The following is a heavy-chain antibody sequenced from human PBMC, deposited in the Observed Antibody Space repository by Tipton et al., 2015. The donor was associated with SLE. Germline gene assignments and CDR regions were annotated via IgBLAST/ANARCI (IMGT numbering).Heavy chain of an antibody. CDR3: ARGFYGMDV. CDR1: GFTFNNYG. Sequence: GSLRLSCAASGFTFNNYGMSWVRQAPGKGLEWVSVIYSDGSKNFADSMMGRFIVSRDKSRNTMDLQMNSLRADDTAVYYCARGFYGMDVWGQGTTVTVSS. J-gene: IGHJ6*02. CDR2: IYSDGSK. D-gene: IGHD3-10*01. V-gene: IGHV3-23*03.